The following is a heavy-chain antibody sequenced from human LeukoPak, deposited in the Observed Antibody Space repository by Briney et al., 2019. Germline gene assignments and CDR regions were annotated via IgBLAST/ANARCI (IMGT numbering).Heavy chain of an antibody. V-gene: IGHV3-23*01. D-gene: IGHD1-26*01. Sequence: LSGGSLRLSCAASGFTFSSYAMSWVRQAPGKGLEWVSAISGSGGSTYYADSVKGRFTISRDNSKNTLYLQMNSLRPEDTAVYYCARERELPYFEYWGQGTLVTVSS. CDR1: GFTFSSYA. CDR3: ARERELPYFEY. J-gene: IGHJ4*02. CDR2: ISGSGGST.